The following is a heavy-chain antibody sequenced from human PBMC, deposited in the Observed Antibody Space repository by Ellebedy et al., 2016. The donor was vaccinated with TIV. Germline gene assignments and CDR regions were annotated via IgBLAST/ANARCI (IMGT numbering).Heavy chain of an antibody. V-gene: IGHV5-51*01. CDR2: IYPGDSDT. CDR1: GYSFTSYW. CDR3: ARWDGYNSAFDI. J-gene: IGHJ3*02. D-gene: IGHD5-24*01. Sequence: ASVKVSCKGSGYSFTSYWIGWVRQMPGEGLEWMGIIYPGDSDTRYSPSFQGQVTISADKSISTAYLQWSSLKASDTAMYYCARWDGYNSAFDIWGQGTMVTVSS.